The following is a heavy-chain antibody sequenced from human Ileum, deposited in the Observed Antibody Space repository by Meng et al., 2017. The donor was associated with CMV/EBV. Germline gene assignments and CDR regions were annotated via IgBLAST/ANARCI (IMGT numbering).Heavy chain of an antibody. V-gene: IGHV4-34*01. D-gene: IGHD1-26*01. Sequence: SETLSLTCAVYGGSFSGYYWSWIRQPPGKGLEWIGEINHSGSTNYNPSLTSRVTISVDTSKNQCSLKLSSVTAADTAVYYCARGGGGYYVDYWGQGTLVTVSS. CDR1: GGSFSGYY. CDR3: ARGGGGYYVDY. CDR2: INHSGST. J-gene: IGHJ4*02.